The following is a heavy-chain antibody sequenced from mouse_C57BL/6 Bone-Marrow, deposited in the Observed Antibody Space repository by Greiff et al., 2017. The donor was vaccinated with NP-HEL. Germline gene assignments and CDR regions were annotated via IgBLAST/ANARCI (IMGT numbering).Heavy chain of an antibody. Sequence: VQLQQPGAELVRPGTSVKLSCKASGYTFTSYWMHWVKQRPGQGLEWIGVIDPSDSYTNYNQKFKGKATLTVDTSSSTAYMQLSSLTSEDSAVYYCARWGANWDPYYFDYWGQGTTLTVSS. CDR3: ARWGANWDPYYFDY. V-gene: IGHV1-59*01. J-gene: IGHJ2*01. D-gene: IGHD4-1*01. CDR1: GYTFTSYW. CDR2: IDPSDSYT.